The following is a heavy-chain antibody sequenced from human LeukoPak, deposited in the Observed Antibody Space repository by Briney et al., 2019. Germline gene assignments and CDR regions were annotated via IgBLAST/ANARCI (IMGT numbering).Heavy chain of an antibody. Sequence: GESLEISFQGSGYPFTSYWIAWVRPMPGKGLGWMGIIYPGDSDTRYSPSFQGQVTISADKSISTAYLQWSSLKASDTAMYYCARSPPGYSSSWTTPFDYWGQGTLVTVSS. CDR2: IYPGDSDT. V-gene: IGHV5-51*01. D-gene: IGHD6-13*01. CDR1: GYPFTSYW. CDR3: ARSPPGYSSSWTTPFDY. J-gene: IGHJ4*02.